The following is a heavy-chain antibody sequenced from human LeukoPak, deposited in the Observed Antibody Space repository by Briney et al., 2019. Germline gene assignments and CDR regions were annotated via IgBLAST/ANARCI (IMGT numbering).Heavy chain of an antibody. CDR2: FDPEDGET. CDR3: ASAANLGYYYYYYMDV. D-gene: IGHD4/OR15-4a*01. Sequence: ASVKVSCKVSGYTLTELSMHWVRQAPGKGLGWMGGFDPEDGETIYAQKFQGRVTMTEDTSTDTAYMELSSLRSEDTAVYYCASAANLGYYYYYYMDVWGKGTTVTVSS. CDR1: GYTLTELS. J-gene: IGHJ6*03. V-gene: IGHV1-24*01.